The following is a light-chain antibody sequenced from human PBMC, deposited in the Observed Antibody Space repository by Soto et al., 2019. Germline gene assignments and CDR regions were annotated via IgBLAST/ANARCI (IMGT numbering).Light chain of an antibody. Sequence: EIILTQSPASLSVSPGESATLSCRASQSVNNNLAWYQQKPGQAPRLLIYGASTRATGIPGRFRGSGSGTEVTLTVTSLQSEDLGVYFCQQYNNLPPDTFGQGTKLEIK. J-gene: IGKJ2*01. CDR2: GAS. V-gene: IGKV3-15*01. CDR3: QQYNNLPPDT. CDR1: QSVNNN.